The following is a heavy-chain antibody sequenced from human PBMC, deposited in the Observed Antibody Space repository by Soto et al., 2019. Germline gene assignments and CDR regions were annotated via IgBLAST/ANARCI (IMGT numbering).Heavy chain of an antibody. J-gene: IGHJ3*02. V-gene: IGHV3-33*01. Sequence: GGSLRLSCAASGFTFSSYGMHWVRQAPGKGLEWVAVIWYDGSNKYYADSVKGRFTISRDNSKNTLYLQMNSLRAEDTAVYYCARVRSGYYDSSGYYLDAFDIWGQGTMVTVSS. CDR2: IWYDGSNK. CDR3: ARVRSGYYDSSGYYLDAFDI. CDR1: GFTFSSYG. D-gene: IGHD3-22*01.